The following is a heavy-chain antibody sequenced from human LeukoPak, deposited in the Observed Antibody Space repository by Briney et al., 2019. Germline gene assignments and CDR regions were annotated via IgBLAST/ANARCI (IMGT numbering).Heavy chain of an antibody. D-gene: IGHD4-17*01. V-gene: IGHV1-2*02. CDR1: GYTFTGYY. CDR2: INPNSGGT. CDR3: ARVPDYGDYGMWFDP. Sequence: ASVKVSCKASGYTFTGYYMHWVRQAPGQGLEWMGWINPNSGGTKYAQSFQGRVTMTRDTSFSTAYMELTRLRSDDTAVYYYARVPDYGDYGMWFDPWGQGTLVTVSS. J-gene: IGHJ5*02.